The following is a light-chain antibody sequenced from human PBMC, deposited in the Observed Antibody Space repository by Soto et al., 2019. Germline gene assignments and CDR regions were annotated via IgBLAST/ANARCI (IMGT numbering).Light chain of an antibody. Sequence: QSALTQPASVSGSPGQSITISCTGTSSDIGAYNFVSWYQHHPGKAPRLMIFGVSDRPSGVSDRFSGSKSGNTASLTISGLQAEDEADYYCRSYISSSTPYVFGTGTKLTVL. CDR1: SSDIGAYNF. CDR3: RSYISSSTPYV. V-gene: IGLV2-14*03. CDR2: GVS. J-gene: IGLJ1*01.